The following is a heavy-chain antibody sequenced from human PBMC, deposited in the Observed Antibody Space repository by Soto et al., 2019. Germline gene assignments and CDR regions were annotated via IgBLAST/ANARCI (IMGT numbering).Heavy chain of an antibody. Sequence: SETLSLTCTVSGDSISTYYWSWIRQPPGKGLEWIGYIYYSGSTNYNPSLKSRVTISLDTSKNQFSLMLNSVTAADTAVYYCARGFGSSWYYFDYWGLGTLVTV. CDR2: IYYSGST. J-gene: IGHJ4*02. CDR3: ARGFGSSWYYFDY. D-gene: IGHD6-13*01. V-gene: IGHV4-59*01. CDR1: GDSISTYY.